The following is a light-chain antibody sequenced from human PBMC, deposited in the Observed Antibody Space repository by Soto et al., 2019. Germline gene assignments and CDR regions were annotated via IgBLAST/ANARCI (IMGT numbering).Light chain of an antibody. CDR2: DAS. CDR1: QSVSSSY. J-gene: IGKJ3*01. CDR3: QQYGSSPLT. Sequence: EIVLTQSRGTLSLSPGERATLSCRASQSVSSSYLAWYQQKPGQAPRLLIYDASSRATGIPDRFSGSGSGTDFTLTISRLEPEDFAVYYCQQYGSSPLTFGPGTKVDI. V-gene: IGKV3-20*01.